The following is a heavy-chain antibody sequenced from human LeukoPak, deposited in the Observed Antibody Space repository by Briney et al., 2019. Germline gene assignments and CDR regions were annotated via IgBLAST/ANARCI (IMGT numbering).Heavy chain of an antibody. Sequence: GGPVRLFCAASGFIYSRYAMIGPRQAPGKAVVWLTDICGSGCSTYDADAVKGRFSIARDNSKTTLYLQMNSLRAEDTAVYYCAKAPYYDISGLYCFDYWGQGTLVTVSS. CDR2: ICGSGCST. D-gene: IGHD3-22*01. CDR1: GFIYSRYA. CDR3: AKAPYYDISGLYCFDY. J-gene: IGHJ4*02. V-gene: IGHV3-23*01.